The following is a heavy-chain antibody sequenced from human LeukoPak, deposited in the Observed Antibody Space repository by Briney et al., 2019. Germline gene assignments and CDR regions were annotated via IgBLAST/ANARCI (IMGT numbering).Heavy chain of an antibody. CDR1: GFTFTSCG. Sequence: PGGSLRLSCATSGFTFTSCGMHWVRQASGTGLEWVAGISSSDGNTKYYADSVKGRFTISRDNSLNTVSLEMNSLRADDTAVYYCARDWASGPYYYGMDVWGQGTTVTVSS. V-gene: IGHV3-30*03. CDR2: ISSSDGNTK. J-gene: IGHJ6*02. D-gene: IGHD3-16*01. CDR3: ARDWASGPYYYGMDV.